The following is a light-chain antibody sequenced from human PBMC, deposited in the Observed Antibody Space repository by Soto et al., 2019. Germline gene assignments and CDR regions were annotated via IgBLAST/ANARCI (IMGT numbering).Light chain of an antibody. CDR1: SSDVGGYNY. CDR2: AVS. Sequence: QSALTQPASVSGSPGQSITISCTGTSSDVGGYNYVSWYQQHPGKDPKLMIYAVSNRPSGVSNRFSGSKSGITASLTISGLQAEDEADYYCSSYAAGSTLVLFCGGTKLTVL. CDR3: SSYAAGSTLVL. J-gene: IGLJ2*01. V-gene: IGLV2-14*03.